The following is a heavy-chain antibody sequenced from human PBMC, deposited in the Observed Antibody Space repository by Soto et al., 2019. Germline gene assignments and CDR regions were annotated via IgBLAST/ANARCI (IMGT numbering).Heavy chain of an antibody. CDR2: INSDGSST. CDR3: VRDSAAPTDS. V-gene: IGHV3-74*01. Sequence: EVQLVESGGGLVQPGGSLRLSCAASGFTFSSYWMHWVRQAPGKGPLWVSRINSDGSSTNYADSVKGRFIIFRDNAKNTLYLQMNSLRAEDTAVHFCVRDSAAPTDSWGQGALVTVSS. D-gene: IGHD6-13*01. CDR1: GFTFSSYW. J-gene: IGHJ4*02.